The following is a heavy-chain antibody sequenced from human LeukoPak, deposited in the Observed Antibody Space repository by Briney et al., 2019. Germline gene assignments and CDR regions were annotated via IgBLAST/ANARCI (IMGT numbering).Heavy chain of an antibody. CDR1: GGTFSSYA. V-gene: IGHV1-69*01. D-gene: IGHD2-2*01. CDR3: AGYCSSTSCYAGQVPARFDP. CDR2: IIPIFGTA. Sequence: SVKVSCKASGGTFSSYAISWVRQAPGQGLEWMGGIIPIFGTANYAQKFQGRVTITADESTSTAHMELSSLRPEDTAVYYCAGYCSSTSCYAGQVPARFDPWGQGTLVTVSS. J-gene: IGHJ5*02.